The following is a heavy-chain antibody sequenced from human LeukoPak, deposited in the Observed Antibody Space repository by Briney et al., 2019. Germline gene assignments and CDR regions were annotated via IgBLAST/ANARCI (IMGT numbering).Heavy chain of an antibody. D-gene: IGHD3-10*01. J-gene: IGHJ4*02. CDR3: ARDNYGSGSYLDY. CDR2: ISGDGGST. Sequence: GGSLRLSCAASGFTFDDYTMYWVRHAPGKGLEWVSLISGDGGSTYYADFVKGRFTISRDKSKNSLYLQMKTLRPDDTALYYCARDNYGSGSYLDYWGQGTLVTVSS. CDR1: GFTFDDYT. V-gene: IGHV3-43*02.